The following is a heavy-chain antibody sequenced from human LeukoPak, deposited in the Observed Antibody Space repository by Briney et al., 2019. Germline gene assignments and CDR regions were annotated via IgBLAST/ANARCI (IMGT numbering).Heavy chain of an antibody. CDR2: ISNSGREI. CDR1: GXXXXXSX. Sequence: SGXXXXXSXMTWIRQAPGXGLEWVSYISNSGREINYADSVKGRFTISRDXAMSSLYMQMNSLRVGDTAVYDXXXXXXXXXYWGQXXXXTVSS. V-gene: IGHV3-11*04. J-gene: IGHJ4*02. CDR3: XXXXXXXXY.